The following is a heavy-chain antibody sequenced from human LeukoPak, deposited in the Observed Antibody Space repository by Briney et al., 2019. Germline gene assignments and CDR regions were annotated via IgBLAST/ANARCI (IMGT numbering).Heavy chain of an antibody. D-gene: IGHD6-19*01. CDR2: IFYSGST. V-gene: IGHV4-39*01. CDR3: ARLRSGFYFDS. J-gene: IGHJ4*02. CDR1: VGSIRSSSYY. Sequence: SETLSLTCTVSVGSIRSSSYYWRWIRQPPGKGLEWLANIFYSGSTFYNPSLKSRVTISVDTSQNQFSLKLSSVTAADTAVYYCARLRSGFYFDSWGQGTLVTVSS.